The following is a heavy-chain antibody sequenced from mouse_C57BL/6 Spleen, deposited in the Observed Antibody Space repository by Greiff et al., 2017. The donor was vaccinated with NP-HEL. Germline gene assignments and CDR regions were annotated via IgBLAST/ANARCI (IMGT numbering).Heavy chain of an antibody. CDR1: GFTFSSYA. D-gene: IGHD4-1*01. CDR2: ISDGGSYT. J-gene: IGHJ2*01. V-gene: IGHV5-4*01. Sequence: EVQRVESGGGLVKPGGSLKLSCAASGFTFSSYAMSWVRQTPEKRLEWVATISDGGSYTYYPDNVKGRFTISRDNAKNNLYLQMSHLKSEDTAMYYCARDLLLGRAFDYWGQGTTLTVSS. CDR3: ARDLLLGRAFDY.